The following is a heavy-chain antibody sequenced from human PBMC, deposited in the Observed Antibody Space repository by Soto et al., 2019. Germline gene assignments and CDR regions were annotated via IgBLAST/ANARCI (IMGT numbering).Heavy chain of an antibody. D-gene: IGHD4-17*01. CDR3: AKDRDVVMTTVTTVLGY. V-gene: IGHV3-23*01. CDR1: GFTFSSYA. CDR2: ISGSGGST. J-gene: IGHJ4*02. Sequence: GGSLRLSCAASGFTFSSYAMSWVRQAPGKGLEWVSAISGSGGSTYYADSVKGRFTISRDNSKNTLYLQMNSLRAEDTTVYYCAKDRDVVMTTVTTVLGYWGQGTLVTVSS.